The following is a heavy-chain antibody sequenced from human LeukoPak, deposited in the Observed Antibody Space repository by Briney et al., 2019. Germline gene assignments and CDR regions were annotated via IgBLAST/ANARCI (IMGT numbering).Heavy chain of an antibody. CDR1: GGSISGYY. V-gene: IGHV4-59*01. Sequence: SETLSLTCTVSGGSISGYYWSWIRQPPGKGLEWIGFIFHSGSTNYNPSLKSRVTISLDTSKNQFSLKLSSVTAADTAIYYCARCGYSYGTGYYFDYWGQGTLVTVSS. D-gene: IGHD5-18*01. J-gene: IGHJ4*02. CDR2: IFHSGST. CDR3: ARCGYSYGTGYYFDY.